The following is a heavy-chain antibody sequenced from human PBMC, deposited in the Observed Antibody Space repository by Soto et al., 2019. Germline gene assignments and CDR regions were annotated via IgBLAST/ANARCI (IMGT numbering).Heavy chain of an antibody. J-gene: IGHJ4*02. CDR3: ARDLNQYYPHY. CDR2: ISIYNGNA. D-gene: IGHD3-10*01. Sequence: VSLGASVYTFNTYGISWVRQAPGQGLEWMGWISIYNGNANYAQNLQGRVTLTTDTSTSTAYMELRSLRSDDTALYYCARDLNQYYPHYWGQGTLVTVSS. CDR1: VYTFNTYG. V-gene: IGHV1-18*04.